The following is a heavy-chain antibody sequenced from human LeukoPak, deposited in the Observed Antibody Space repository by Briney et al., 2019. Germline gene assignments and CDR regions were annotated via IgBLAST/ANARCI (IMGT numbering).Heavy chain of an antibody. CDR2: ISSSSSTI. CDR1: GFAYSSYS. CDR3: ARDSPDWLTTYYLDY. V-gene: IGHV3-48*01. D-gene: IGHD3-9*01. Sequence: GGSLRLSCAASGFAYSSYSMNWGRQAPGKGLEWVSYISSSSSTIYYADSVKGRFTISRDNSKNTLYLQMNSLRAEDTAVYYCARDSPDWLTTYYLDYWGQGTLVTVSS. J-gene: IGHJ4*02.